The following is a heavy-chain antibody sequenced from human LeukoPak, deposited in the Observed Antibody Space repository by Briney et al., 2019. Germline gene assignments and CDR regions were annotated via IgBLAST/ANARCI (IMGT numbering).Heavy chain of an antibody. V-gene: IGHV3-74*01. CDR3: TRGNYGMDV. Sequence: PGGSLRLSCAASGSTFSTYWMHWVRQAPGKGLVWVSHINSDGSSTNYADSVKGRFTISRDNAESTLYLQMNSLRVEDTAVYYCTRGNYGMDVWGQGTTVTVSS. CDR2: INSDGSST. CDR1: GSTFSTYW. J-gene: IGHJ6*02.